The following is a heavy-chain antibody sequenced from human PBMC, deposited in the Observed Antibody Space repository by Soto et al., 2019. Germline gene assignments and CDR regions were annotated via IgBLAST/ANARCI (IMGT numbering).Heavy chain of an antibody. CDR3: ARPTTVVTQRAFDAFDI. D-gene: IGHD4-17*01. V-gene: IGHV1-18*04. Sequence: ASVKDSCKASGYTFTSYGISWVRQPPGQGLEWMGWISAYNGNTNYAQKRQGRVTMTTETSTSTAYMELRSLRSDDTAVYYCARPTTVVTQRAFDAFDIWGQGTMVTVSS. CDR1: GYTFTSYG. CDR2: ISAYNGNT. J-gene: IGHJ3*02.